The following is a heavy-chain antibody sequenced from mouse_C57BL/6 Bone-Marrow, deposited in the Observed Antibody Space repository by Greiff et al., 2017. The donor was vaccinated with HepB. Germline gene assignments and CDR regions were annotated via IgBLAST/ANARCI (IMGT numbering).Heavy chain of an antibody. J-gene: IGHJ4*01. V-gene: IGHV5-12*01. CDR3: ARHFYLYAMDY. D-gene: IGHD5-1*01. CDR2: ISNGGGST. Sequence: EVQGVESGGGLVQPGGSLKLSCAASGFTFSDYYMYWVRQTPEKRLEWVAYISNGGGSTYYPDTVKGRFTISRDNAKNTLYLQLSRLKSEDTAMYYCARHFYLYAMDYWGQGTSVTVSS. CDR1: GFTFSDYY.